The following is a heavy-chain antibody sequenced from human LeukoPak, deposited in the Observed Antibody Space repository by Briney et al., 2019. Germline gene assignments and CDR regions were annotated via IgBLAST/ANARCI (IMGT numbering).Heavy chain of an antibody. Sequence: SETLSLTCTVSGYSISSGYYWGWIRQPPGKGLEWIGNIYHSGSTYYNPSLKSRVTISVDTSKNQFSLKLSSVTAADTAVYYCARVGYGMGMDVWGKGTTVTVSS. J-gene: IGHJ6*03. CDR1: GYSISSGYY. V-gene: IGHV4-38-2*02. CDR3: ARVGYGMGMDV. D-gene: IGHD2-15*01. CDR2: IYHSGST.